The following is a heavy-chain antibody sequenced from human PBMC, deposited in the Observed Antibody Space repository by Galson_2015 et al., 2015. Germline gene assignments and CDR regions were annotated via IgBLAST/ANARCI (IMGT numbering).Heavy chain of an antibody. J-gene: IGHJ5*02. Sequence: DGGSTYYADSVKGRFTISRDDSKSTLYLQMNSLKTEDTAVYYCTTDITMIVAVNTSGWFDPWGQGTLVTVSS. D-gene: IGHD3-22*01. CDR3: TTDITMIVAVNTSGWFDP. V-gene: IGHV3-15*01. CDR2: DGGST.